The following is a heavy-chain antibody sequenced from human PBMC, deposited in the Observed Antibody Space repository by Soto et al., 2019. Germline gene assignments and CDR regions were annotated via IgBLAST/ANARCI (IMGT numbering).Heavy chain of an antibody. J-gene: IGHJ6*02. Sequence: VRGSCKPSACTFSRYAISWGRQAPGHGLEGRGGIIPIFGTANYAQKFQGRVTITADESTSTAYMELSSLRSEDTAVYYCARDCRSTSCYLGSGYYYYYGMDVWGQGTTVTVSS. CDR2: IIPIFGTA. V-gene: IGHV1-69*13. CDR3: ARDCRSTSCYLGSGYYYYYGMDV. CDR1: ACTFSRYA. D-gene: IGHD2-2*01.